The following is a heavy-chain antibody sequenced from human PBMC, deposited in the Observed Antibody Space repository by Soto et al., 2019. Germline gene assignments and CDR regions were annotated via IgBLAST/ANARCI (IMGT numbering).Heavy chain of an antibody. CDR1: GGTFSSYA. Sequence: GSSVKVSFKDSGGTFSSYAISWVRQAPGQGLECIGGIIPIFGTANYAQKFQGRVTITADESTSTAYMELSSLRSEDTAVYYCASVWTEAADPFNYYYYGMDVWGQWTTVTVSS. CDR3: ASVWTEAADPFNYYYYGMDV. J-gene: IGHJ6*02. D-gene: IGHD6-13*01. V-gene: IGHV1-69*13. CDR2: IIPIFGTA.